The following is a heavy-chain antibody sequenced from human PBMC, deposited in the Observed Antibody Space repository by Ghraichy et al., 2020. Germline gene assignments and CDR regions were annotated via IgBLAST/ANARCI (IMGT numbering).Heavy chain of an antibody. CDR3: AKGRYSGSYFGVVGYYYYGMDV. D-gene: IGHD1-26*01. J-gene: IGHJ6*02. V-gene: IGHV3-30*18. CDR1: GFTFSSYG. CDR2: ISYDGSNK. Sequence: GGSLRLSCAASGFTFSSYGMHWVRQAPGKGLEWVAVISYDGSNKYYADSVKGRFTISRDNSKNTLYLQMNSLRAEDTAVYYCAKGRYSGSYFGVVGYYYYGMDVWGQGTTVTVSS.